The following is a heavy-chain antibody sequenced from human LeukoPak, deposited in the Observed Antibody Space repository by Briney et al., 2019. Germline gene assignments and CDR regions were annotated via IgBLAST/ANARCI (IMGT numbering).Heavy chain of an antibody. J-gene: IGHJ4*02. D-gene: IGHD5-12*01. CDR1: GGSFSGYY. CDR2: INHSGST. V-gene: IGHV4-34*01. CDR3: ARGLATIAHDY. Sequence: SETLSLTCAVYGGSFSGYYWSWIRQPPGKGLEWIGEINHSGSTNYNPSLKSRVTISVDTSKNQFSLKLSSETAADTAVYYCARGLATIAHDYWGQGTLVTVS.